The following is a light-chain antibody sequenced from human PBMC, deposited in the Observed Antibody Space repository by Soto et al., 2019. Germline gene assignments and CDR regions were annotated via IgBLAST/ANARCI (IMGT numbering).Light chain of an antibody. J-gene: IGKJ2*01. CDR1: RSISSW. Sequence: DIQTTQSPSTLSASVGDRVTMTCRASRSISSWLAWHQQKAGKAPKLLIYKASSLESGVPSRFSGSGSGTEFTLTISSLQPDDFATYYCQQYSSYSAYTFGQGTKVDIK. V-gene: IGKV1-5*03. CDR3: QQYSSYSAYT. CDR2: KAS.